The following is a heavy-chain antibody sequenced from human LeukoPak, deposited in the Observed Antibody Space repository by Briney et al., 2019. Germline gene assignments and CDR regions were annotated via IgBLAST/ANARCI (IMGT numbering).Heavy chain of an antibody. Sequence: PGGSLRLSCAASGFTFSSYGMSWVRQAPGKGLEWVSSISSSSSYIYYADSVKGRFTISRDNAKNSLYLQMNSLRAEDTAVYYCAREVNWNDFDYWGQGTLVTVSS. V-gene: IGHV3-21*01. CDR2: ISSSSSYI. CDR1: GFTFSSYG. J-gene: IGHJ4*02. D-gene: IGHD1-1*01. CDR3: AREVNWNDFDY.